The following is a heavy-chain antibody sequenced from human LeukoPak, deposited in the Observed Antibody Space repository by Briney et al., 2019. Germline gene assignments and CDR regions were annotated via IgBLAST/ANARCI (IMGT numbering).Heavy chain of an antibody. Sequence: GGSLRLSCAASGFTFSSYWMSWVRQAPGKGLEWVANIKPNGGEKYYVDSVKGRFTISRDNAKNSLYLQMNSLRAEDTAVYYCARDWVGPTDAFDIWGQGTMVSVSS. D-gene: IGHD3-16*01. V-gene: IGHV3-7*01. CDR2: IKPNGGEK. CDR1: GFTFSSYW. CDR3: ARDWVGPTDAFDI. J-gene: IGHJ3*02.